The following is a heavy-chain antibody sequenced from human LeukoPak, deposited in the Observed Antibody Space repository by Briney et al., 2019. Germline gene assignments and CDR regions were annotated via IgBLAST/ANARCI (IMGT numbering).Heavy chain of an antibody. D-gene: IGHD3/OR15-3a*01. CDR2: IYYSGST. CDR1: GGSISSYY. CDR3: ARGSYDIYAFDI. V-gene: IGHV4-59*01. Sequence: PSETLSLTCTVSGGSISSYYWSWIRQPPGKGLEWIGYIYYSGSTNYNPSPKSRVTISVDTSKNQFSLKLSSVTAADTAVYYCARGSYDIYAFDIWGQGTMVTVSS. J-gene: IGHJ3*02.